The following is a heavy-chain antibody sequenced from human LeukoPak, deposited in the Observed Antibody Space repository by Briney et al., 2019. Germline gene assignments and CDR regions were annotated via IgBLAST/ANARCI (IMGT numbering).Heavy chain of an antibody. Sequence: GGSLRLSCAASGFTFSSYSMNWVRQAPGKGLEWVSYISSSSTIYYADSVKGRFTISRDNAKNSLYLQMNSLRDEDTAVYYCARDSWWSTMIVVERDAFDIWGQGTMVTVSS. CDR3: ARDSWWSTMIVVERDAFDI. D-gene: IGHD3-22*01. CDR1: GFTFSSYS. J-gene: IGHJ3*02. CDR2: ISSSSTI. V-gene: IGHV3-48*02.